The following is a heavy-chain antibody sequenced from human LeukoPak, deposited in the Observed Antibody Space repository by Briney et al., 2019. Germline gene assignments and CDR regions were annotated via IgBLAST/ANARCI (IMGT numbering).Heavy chain of an antibody. Sequence: GGSLRLSRAASGFNFNTYAMSWVRQAPGKGLEWVSSISGSGDSTYYADAVKGRFTISRDNTKNTLYLQMNSLRAEDTAVYYCVEDVVVIVAAKPGIWGQGTLVTVSS. CDR2: ISGSGDST. V-gene: IGHV3-23*01. CDR3: VEDVVVIVAAKPGI. D-gene: IGHD2-15*01. J-gene: IGHJ4*02. CDR1: GFNFNTYA.